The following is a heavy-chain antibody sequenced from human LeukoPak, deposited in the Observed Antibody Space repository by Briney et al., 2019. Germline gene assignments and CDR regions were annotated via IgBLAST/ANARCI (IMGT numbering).Heavy chain of an antibody. CDR3: ASGQSAVAGTSPLDY. CDR1: GYTFTSYY. D-gene: IGHD6-19*01. CDR2: INPSGGST. Sequence: ASVKVSCKASGYTFTSYYMHWVRQAPGQGLEWMGIINPSGGSTSYAQKFQGRVTMTRDMSTSTVYMELSSLRSEDTAVYYCASGQSAVAGTSPLDYWGQGTLVTVSS. J-gene: IGHJ4*02. V-gene: IGHV1-46*01.